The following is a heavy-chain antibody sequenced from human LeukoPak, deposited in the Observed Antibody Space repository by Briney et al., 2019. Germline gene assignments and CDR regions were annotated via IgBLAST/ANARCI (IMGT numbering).Heavy chain of an antibody. V-gene: IGHV1-69*05. D-gene: IGHD2-15*01. Sequence: ASVKVSCKASGGTFSSYAISWVRQAPGHGLEWMGRIIPIFGTANYAQKFQGRVTITTDESTSTAYMELSSLRSEDTAVYYCARDSYAGGNYFDYWGQGTLVTVSS. J-gene: IGHJ4*02. CDR3: ARDSYAGGNYFDY. CDR1: GGTFSSYA. CDR2: IIPIFGTA.